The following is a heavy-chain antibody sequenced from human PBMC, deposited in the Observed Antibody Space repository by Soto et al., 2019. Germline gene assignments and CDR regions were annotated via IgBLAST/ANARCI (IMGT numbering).Heavy chain of an antibody. J-gene: IGHJ6*02. CDR3: ARGCDSYFYVLDV. CDR1: GGSISSGGYS. D-gene: IGHD3-22*01. Sequence: QLQLQESGSGLVRSSETLSLTCVVSGGSISSGGYSWSWIRQPPGKGLERIGYIYHSGGTYYKPSLRSRVTISVERSKNQFSLNLVSVTAADKDVYYCARGCDSYFYVLDVWGQGSTVTVSS. CDR2: IYHSGGT. V-gene: IGHV4-30-2*01.